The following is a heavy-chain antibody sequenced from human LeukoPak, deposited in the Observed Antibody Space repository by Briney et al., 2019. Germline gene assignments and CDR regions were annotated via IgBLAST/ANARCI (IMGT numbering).Heavy chain of an antibody. CDR1: GGTFSNFA. V-gene: IGHV1-69*04. CDR2: IIPILGLG. CDR3: ARAVRNTAAPCSVVHAFDI. Sequence: EASVKVSCKASGGTFSNFAINWVRQAPGQGLEWMGRIIPILGLGNDAQKFQGRVTITADKSTSTAYMELSSLRSEDTAVYYCARAVRNTAAPCSVVHAFDIWGQGTMVTVSS. J-gene: IGHJ3*02. D-gene: IGHD6-13*01.